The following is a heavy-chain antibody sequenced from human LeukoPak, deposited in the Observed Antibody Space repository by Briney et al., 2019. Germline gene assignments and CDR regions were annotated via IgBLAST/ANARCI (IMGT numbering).Heavy chain of an antibody. CDR3: SSHQVTKYSGSLSAYMDV. CDR1: GGSISSGGYS. J-gene: IGHJ6*03. CDR2: IYQSGAI. D-gene: IGHD1-26*01. Sequence: PLETLSLTCAVSGGSISSGGYSWSWIRQPPGKGLEWIGYIYQSGAIYYNPSLKSRVTISVDRPKNQFSLKLISVTAADTAMYYCSSHQVTKYSGSLSAYMDVWGKGTTVTVSS. V-gene: IGHV4-30-2*01.